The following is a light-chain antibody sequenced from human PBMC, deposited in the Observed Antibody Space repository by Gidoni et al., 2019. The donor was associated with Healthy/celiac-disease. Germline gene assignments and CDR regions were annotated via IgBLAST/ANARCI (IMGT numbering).Light chain of an antibody. CDR3: QQYYSL. CDR1: QSVLYSSNNKNY. J-gene: IGKJ3*01. Sequence: DIVMTQSPDSLAVSLGERDTINCKSSQSVLYSSNNKNYLAWYQQKPGQPPKLLIYWASTRESGVPDRFSGSGSGTDFTLTISSLQAEDVAVYYCQQYYSLIGPGTKVDIK. V-gene: IGKV4-1*01. CDR2: WAS.